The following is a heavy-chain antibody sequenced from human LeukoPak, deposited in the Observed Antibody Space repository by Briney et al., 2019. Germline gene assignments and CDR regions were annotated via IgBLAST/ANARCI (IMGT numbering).Heavy chain of an antibody. V-gene: IGHV4-59*08. D-gene: IGHD3-22*01. CDR3: ARSERIIMILGGAFDI. J-gene: IGHJ3*02. Sequence: SETLSLTCTVSGDSISSYYWSWIRPPPGKGLEWIGYIYYSGSTNYSPSLKSRVTISVDTSKNQFSLKLSSVTAADTAVYYCARSERIIMILGGAFDIWGQGTVVTVSS. CDR1: GDSISSYY. CDR2: IYYSGST.